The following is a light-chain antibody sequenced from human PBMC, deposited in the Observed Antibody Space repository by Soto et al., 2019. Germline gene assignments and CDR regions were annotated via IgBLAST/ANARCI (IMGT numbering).Light chain of an antibody. CDR2: AAS. CDR1: QGIRTD. CDR3: LQDYNYPWT. V-gene: IGKV1-6*01. J-gene: IGKJ1*01. Sequence: AIQMTPSPSSLSASVGDRVTITCRASQGIRTDLGWYQQKPGKAPKLLIYAASSLQSGVPSRFSGSGSGTDFTLTISSLQPEDFATYYCLQDYNYPWTFGQGNKVEIK.